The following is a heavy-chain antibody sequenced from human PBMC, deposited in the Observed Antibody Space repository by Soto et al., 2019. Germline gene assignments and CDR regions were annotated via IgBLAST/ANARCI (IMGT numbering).Heavy chain of an antibody. D-gene: IGHD6-13*01. J-gene: IGHJ6*02. CDR1: GYSFTTNW. CDR3: ARLRTNFLVDPPSSSWTYHYYGMDV. Sequence: GESLKISCKASGYSFTTNWIGWVRHMPGKGGEGKWRIDPSDSYTNYSPSFQGHVTISADKSISTAYLQWSSLKASDTAMYYCARLRTNFLVDPPSSSWTYHYYGMDVWGQGTTVTVSS. V-gene: IGHV5-10-1*01. CDR2: IDPSDSYT.